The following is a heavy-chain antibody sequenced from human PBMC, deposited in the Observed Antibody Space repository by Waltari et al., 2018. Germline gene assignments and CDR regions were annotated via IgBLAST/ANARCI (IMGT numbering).Heavy chain of an antibody. CDR1: GGSISSGGYS. V-gene: IGHV4-30-2*01. CDR3: ARTSIAARDGMDV. J-gene: IGHJ6*02. Sequence: QLQLQESGSGLVKPSQTLSLTCAVSGGSISSGGYSWSWIRQPPGKGLEWIGYIYHSGGTYYNPSLKSRVTISVDRSKNQFSLKLSSVTAADTAVYYCARTSIAARDGMDVWGQGTTVTVSS. D-gene: IGHD6-6*01. CDR2: IYHSGGT.